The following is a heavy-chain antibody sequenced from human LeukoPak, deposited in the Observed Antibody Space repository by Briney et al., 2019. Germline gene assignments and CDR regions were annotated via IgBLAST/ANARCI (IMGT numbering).Heavy chain of an antibody. CDR1: GYAFTSHG. CDR2: ISTYDGKT. CDR3: ARVSGTWGYFYMDV. Sequence: ASVKVSCKPFGYAFTSHGFTWVRQAPGRGLEWMGWISTYDGKTDYAQNFRGRVTMTIDASTSTAYMEVRSLRSDDTAVYYCARVSGTWGYFYMDVWAKGSTVTVSS. D-gene: IGHD1-1*01. V-gene: IGHV1-18*01. J-gene: IGHJ6*03.